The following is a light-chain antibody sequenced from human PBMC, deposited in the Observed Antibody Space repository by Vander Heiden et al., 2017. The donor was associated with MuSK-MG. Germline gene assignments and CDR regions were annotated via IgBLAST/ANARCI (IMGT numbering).Light chain of an antibody. V-gene: IGKV1-39*01. CDR3: QQSYSTPIT. CDR2: AAS. J-gene: IGKJ5*01. Sequence: IQMTQSPSSLSASVGDRVTITCRASQSISSYLNWYQQKPGKAPRLLIYAASSLQSGVPSRFSGSGSGTDFTLTISSLQPEDFATYHCQQSYSTPITFGQGTRLEIK. CDR1: QSISSY.